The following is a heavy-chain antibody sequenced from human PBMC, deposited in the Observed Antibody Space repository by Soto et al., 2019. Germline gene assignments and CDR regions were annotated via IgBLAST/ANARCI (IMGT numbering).Heavy chain of an antibody. Sequence: SETLSLTCSVTGGSINNYYWSWVRQSAGEGLEWIGRVFTTGTTDYNPSLKGRVTISVDTSKNQFSLSLRSVTAADTASYYCASYFISIFAAFADMRGTVDHWCQGTLV. CDR3: ASYFISIFAAFADMRGTVDH. CDR2: VFTTGTT. V-gene: IGHV4-4*07. J-gene: IGHJ5*02. D-gene: IGHD3-3*02. CDR1: GGSINNYY.